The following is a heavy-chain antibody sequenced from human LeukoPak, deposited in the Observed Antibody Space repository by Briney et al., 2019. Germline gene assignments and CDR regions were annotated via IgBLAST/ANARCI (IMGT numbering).Heavy chain of an antibody. V-gene: IGHV4-38-2*02. Sequence: SETLSLTCSVSGYSISSAYYWGWIRQPPGKGLEWIGTMYRSGSTNYNPSLKSRVTISADTSKNQFSLKLSSVTAADTAVYYCARSDGYGLVGIWGQGTMVTVSS. D-gene: IGHD3-10*01. CDR3: ARSDGYGLVGI. J-gene: IGHJ3*02. CDR2: MYRSGST. CDR1: GYSISSAYY.